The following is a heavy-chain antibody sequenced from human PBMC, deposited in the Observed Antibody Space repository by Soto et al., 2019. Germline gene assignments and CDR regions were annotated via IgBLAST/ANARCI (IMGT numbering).Heavy chain of an antibody. CDR2: IYYSGST. J-gene: IGHJ3*02. CDR1: GGSISSSLYY. CDR3: AKGGSGSYSNAFDI. V-gene: IGHV4-39*01. D-gene: IGHD3-10*01. Sequence: SDPRSLTCTVSGGSISSSLYYWGGIRQPPGKGLEWIGSIYYSGSTYYNPSLTSRVTISVDTSKNQFSLKLSSVTAADTAVYYCAKGGSGSYSNAFDIWVQGTRVT.